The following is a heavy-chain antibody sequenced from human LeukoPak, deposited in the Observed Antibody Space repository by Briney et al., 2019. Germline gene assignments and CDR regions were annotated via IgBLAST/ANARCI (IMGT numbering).Heavy chain of an antibody. CDR1: GFTGPSFA. J-gene: IGHJ4*02. Sequence: PGGSLRLSCSASGFTGPSFAMAWVRQAPGKGLEWVSGIAAGVTGTYYSDSVKGRFTISRDNSRKTVQLQMNSLRAEDTAVYYCAKSYDSGGYPLGDYWGQGTLVTVSS. CDR2: IAAGVTGT. CDR3: AKSYDSGGYPLGDY. D-gene: IGHD3-22*01. V-gene: IGHV3-23*01.